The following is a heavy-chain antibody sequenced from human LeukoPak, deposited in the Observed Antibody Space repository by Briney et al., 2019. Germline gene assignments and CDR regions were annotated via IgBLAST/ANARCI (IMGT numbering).Heavy chain of an antibody. CDR3: ARRGRTLYYFDY. CDR2: IYYSGST. Sequence: SETLSLTCTVSGCSISSYYRSWVRQPPGKGLEWIGYIYYSGSTNYNPSLRSRVTISVDKSKNQFSLKLSSVNDADTAVYYCARRGRTLYYFDYWGQGTLVTVSS. D-gene: IGHD2-2*01. CDR1: GCSISSYY. V-gene: IGHV4-59*01. J-gene: IGHJ4*02.